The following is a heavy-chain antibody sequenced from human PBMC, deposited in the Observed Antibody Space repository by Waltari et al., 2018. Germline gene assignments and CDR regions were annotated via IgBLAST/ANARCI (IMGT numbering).Heavy chain of an antibody. CDR1: GYPFTDYY. J-gene: IGHJ3*02. D-gene: IGHD2-2*01. CDR3: ATLAYCSSTSCQEAFDI. Sequence: EVQLVQSGAAVKKPGATVKISCKVSGYPFTDYYIHWVHHAPGKGLEWMGLVDPEDGETIYAEKCQGRVTITADTSTDTAYMELSSLRSEDTAVYYCATLAYCSSTSCQEAFDIWGQGTMVTVSS. V-gene: IGHV1-69-2*01. CDR2: VDPEDGET.